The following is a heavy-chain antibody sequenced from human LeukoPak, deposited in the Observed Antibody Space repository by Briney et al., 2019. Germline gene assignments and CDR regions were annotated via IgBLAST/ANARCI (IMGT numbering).Heavy chain of an antibody. CDR2: INPNSGGT. J-gene: IGHJ1*01. D-gene: IGHD6-13*01. Sequence: GASVKVSCKASGYTFTGYYMHWVRQAPGQGLEWMGWINPNSGGTNYAQKFQGRVTMTRDTSISTAYMELSRLRSDDTAVYYCARGYPLSTTAAGTYFQHWGQGTLGTVSS. CDR3: ARGYPLSTTAAGTYFQH. V-gene: IGHV1-2*02. CDR1: GYTFTGYY.